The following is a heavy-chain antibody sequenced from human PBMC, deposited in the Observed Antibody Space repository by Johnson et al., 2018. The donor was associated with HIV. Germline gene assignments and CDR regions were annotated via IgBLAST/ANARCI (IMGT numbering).Heavy chain of an antibody. D-gene: IGHD2-21*01. CDR2: IWYDGSNR. V-gene: IGHV3-33*03. Sequence: QVQLVESGGGVVQPGKSLRLSCAASGFTFSYYGMHWVRQAPGKGLEWVAVIWYDGSNRYYADSVKGRFIISRDKSKNTLYLQMNSLRSEDTAVYFCAKVKIVTDVFDIWGQGTMVTVSS. CDR3: AKVKIVTDVFDI. J-gene: IGHJ3*02. CDR1: GFTFSYYG.